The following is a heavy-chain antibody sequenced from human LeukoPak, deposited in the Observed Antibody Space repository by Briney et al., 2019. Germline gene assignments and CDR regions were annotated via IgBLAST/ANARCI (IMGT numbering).Heavy chain of an antibody. Sequence: GASVKVSCKASGYTFTSYYMHWVRQAPGQGLEWMGIINPSGGSTSYAQKFQGRVTMTRDMSTSTVYMELSSLRSEDTAVYYCAREGLWFGELRGASNWFDPWGQGTLVTVSS. V-gene: IGHV1-46*01. CDR2: INPSGGST. D-gene: IGHD3-10*01. CDR1: GYTFTSYY. J-gene: IGHJ5*02. CDR3: AREGLWFGELRGASNWFDP.